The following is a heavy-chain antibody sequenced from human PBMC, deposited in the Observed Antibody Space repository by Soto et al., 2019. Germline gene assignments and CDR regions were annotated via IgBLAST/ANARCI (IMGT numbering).Heavy chain of an antibody. D-gene: IGHD3-16*01. Sequence: QVHLQESGPGLVRPSQTLSLTCSVSGDSMATGGHYYNWIRQVPGKVLEWIGYVYYSGATHYNPSLRARATISRDTSKNQFSLRLISVTAADTALYYCARDKDLQPTVWGFWGQGIQVTVSS. J-gene: IGHJ4*02. V-gene: IGHV4-31*03. CDR2: VYYSGAT. CDR3: ARDKDLQPTVWGF. CDR1: GDSMATGGHY.